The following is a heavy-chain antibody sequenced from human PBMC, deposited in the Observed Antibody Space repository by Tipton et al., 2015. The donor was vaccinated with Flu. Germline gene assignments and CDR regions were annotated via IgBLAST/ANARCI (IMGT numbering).Heavy chain of an antibody. CDR3: ARVDLSGSYTADY. CDR2: VNHSGST. D-gene: IGHD1-26*01. J-gene: IGHJ4*02. V-gene: IGHV4-34*01. Sequence: TLSLTCVVYGGSFSGDYCSWIRQPPGKGLEWIGEVNHSGSTNYNPSLKSRVTISVDTSKNQFSLKLSSVTAADTAVYYCARVDLSGSYTADYWGQGTLVTVSS. CDR1: GGSFSGDY.